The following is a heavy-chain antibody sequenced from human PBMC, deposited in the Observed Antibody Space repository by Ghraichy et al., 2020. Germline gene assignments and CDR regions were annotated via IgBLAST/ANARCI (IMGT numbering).Heavy chain of an antibody. J-gene: IGHJ3*02. V-gene: IGHV3-66*01. CDR2: IYSGGST. CDR3: ARDLIERGYSYAPDAFDI. Sequence: GESLNISCAASGFTVSSNYMSWVRQAPGKGLEWVSVIYSGGSTYYADSVKGRFTISRDNSKNTLYLQMNSLRAEDTAVYYCARDLIERGYSYAPDAFDIWGQGTMVTVSS. D-gene: IGHD5-18*01. CDR1: GFTVSSNY.